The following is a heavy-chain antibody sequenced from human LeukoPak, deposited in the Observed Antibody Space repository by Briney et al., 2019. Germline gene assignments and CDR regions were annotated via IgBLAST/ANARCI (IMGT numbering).Heavy chain of an antibody. CDR2: IKQDGSDK. J-gene: IGHJ4*02. CDR1: GFTFTKYW. V-gene: IGHV3-7*01. D-gene: IGHD6-13*01. CDR3: AREEKSWYPFDY. Sequence: GGSLRLSCAASGFTFTKYWMTWVRQAPGKGLEWVGNIKQDGSDKNYMDSVKGRFTISRDNTKNSVYLQMNSLRAEDTAVYYCAREEKSWYPFDYWGQGTLVTVSS.